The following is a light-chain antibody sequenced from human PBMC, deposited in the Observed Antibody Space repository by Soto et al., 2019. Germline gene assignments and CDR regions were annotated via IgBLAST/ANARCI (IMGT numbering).Light chain of an antibody. J-gene: IGKJ1*01. V-gene: IGKV3-20*01. Sequence: EIVLTQSPGTVSLSPWQRATLSCRASQSVTSNYLAWYQQKPGQAPRLLIYGASSRATGIPDRFSGSGSGTDFTLTISRLEPEDFAVYYCHQYSSSTKTFGQGTKVDIK. CDR3: HQYSSSTKT. CDR2: GAS. CDR1: QSVTSNY.